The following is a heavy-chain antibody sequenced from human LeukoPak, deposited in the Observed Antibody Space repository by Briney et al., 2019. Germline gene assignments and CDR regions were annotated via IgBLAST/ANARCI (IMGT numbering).Heavy chain of an antibody. CDR3: ARGIFSVEAVAGTSARSNWFDP. V-gene: IGHV6-1*01. Sequence: SQTLSLTCAISGDSVSSNSAAWNWIRQSPSRGLEWLGRTYYRSKWYNDYAVSVKSRITINPDTSKNQFSLQLNSVTPEDTAVYYCARGIFSVEAVAGTSARSNWFDPWGQGTLVTVSS. D-gene: IGHD6-19*01. CDR2: TYYRSKWYN. J-gene: IGHJ5*02. CDR1: GDSVSSNSAA.